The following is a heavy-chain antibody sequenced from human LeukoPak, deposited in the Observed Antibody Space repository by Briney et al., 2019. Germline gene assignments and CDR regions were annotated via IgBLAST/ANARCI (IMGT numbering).Heavy chain of an antibody. V-gene: IGHV4-59*01. CDR2: IYYSGST. J-gene: IGHJ4*02. CDR3: ARDHCGGDCDLGI. Sequence: SETLSLTCTVSGGSISSYYWSWIRQPPGKGLEWIGYIYYSGSTNYNPSLKSRVTISVDTSKNQFSLKLSSVTAADTAVYYCARDHCGGDCDLGIWGQGTLVTVSS. D-gene: IGHD2-21*02. CDR1: GGSISSYY.